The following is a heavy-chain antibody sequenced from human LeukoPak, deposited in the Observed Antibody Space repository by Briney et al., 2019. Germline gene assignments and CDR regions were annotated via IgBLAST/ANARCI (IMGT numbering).Heavy chain of an antibody. CDR3: ARDSRRNYYYYYMDV. V-gene: IGHV3-74*01. Sequence: GGSLRLSCAASGFTFSTYWMHWVRQAPGKGLVWVSRINSDGSSADYADSVKGRFTISRDNAKNTLYLQMNSLRAEDTAVYYCARDSRRNYYYYYMDVWGKGTTVTVSS. CDR1: GFTFSTYW. J-gene: IGHJ6*03. CDR2: INSDGSSA.